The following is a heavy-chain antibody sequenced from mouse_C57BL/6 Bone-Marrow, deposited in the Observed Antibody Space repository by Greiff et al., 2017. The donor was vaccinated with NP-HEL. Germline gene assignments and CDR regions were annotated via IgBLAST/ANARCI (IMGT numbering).Heavy chain of an antibody. V-gene: IGHV5-12*01. CDR1: GFTFSDYY. D-gene: IGHD1-1*02. CDR2: ISNGGGST. CDR3: ARRNYGDAMDY. Sequence: EVKLMESGGGLVQPGGSLKLSCAASGFTFSDYYMYWVRQTPEKRLEWVAYISNGGGSTYYPDTVKGRFTISIDNAKNTLYLQMSRLKSEDTAMYYCARRNYGDAMDYWGQGTSVTVAS. J-gene: IGHJ4*01.